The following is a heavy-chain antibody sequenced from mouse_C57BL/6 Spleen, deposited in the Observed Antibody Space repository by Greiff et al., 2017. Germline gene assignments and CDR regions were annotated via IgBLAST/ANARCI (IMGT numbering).Heavy chain of an antibody. CDR3: ARRVCYGIYGFDY. Sequence: QVQLQQPGAELVMPGASVKLSCKASGYTFTSYWMHWVKQRPGQGLKWIGEIDPSDSYTNYNQKFKGKSTLPVDKSSSTAYMQLSSLTSEDSAVYYCARRVCYGIYGFDYWGQGTTLTVSS. CDR2: IDPSDSYT. D-gene: IGHD2-1*01. J-gene: IGHJ2*01. V-gene: IGHV1-69*01. CDR1: GYTFTSYW.